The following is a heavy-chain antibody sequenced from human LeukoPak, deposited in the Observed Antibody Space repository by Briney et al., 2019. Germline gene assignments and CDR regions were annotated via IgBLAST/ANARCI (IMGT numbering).Heavy chain of an antibody. CDR1: GGSISSSSYY. J-gene: IGHJ4*02. CDR3: ARHPIPARKYYDSSGYYY. CDR2: IYYSGST. V-gene: IGHV4-39*01. Sequence: SETLSLTCTVSGGSISSSSYYWGWIRQPPGKGLEWIGSIYYSGSTYYNPSLKSRVTISVDTSKNQFSLKLSSVTAADTAVYYCARHPIPARKYYDSSGYYYWGQGTLVTVSS. D-gene: IGHD3-22*01.